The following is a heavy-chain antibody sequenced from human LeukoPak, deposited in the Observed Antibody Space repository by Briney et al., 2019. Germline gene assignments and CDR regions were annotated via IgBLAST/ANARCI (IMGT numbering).Heavy chain of an antibody. CDR2: ITAYNGNR. V-gene: IGHV1-18*01. CDR3: ARSDSSGLNWFDP. D-gene: IGHD3-22*01. CDR1: GYTFSNYG. Sequence: GASVKVSCKTSGYTFSNYGISWVRQAPGQGLEWMGWITAYNGNRLYAQRFQGRITLTTDTSTSTAYMELRSLRSDDTAVYYCARSDSSGLNWFDPWGQGTLVTVSS. J-gene: IGHJ5*02.